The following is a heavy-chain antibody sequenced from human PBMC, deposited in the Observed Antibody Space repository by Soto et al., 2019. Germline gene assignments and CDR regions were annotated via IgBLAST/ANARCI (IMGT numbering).Heavy chain of an antibody. Sequence: QVQLVQSGAEVKKPGASVKVSCKASGYTFTSYAMHWVRQAPGQRLEWMGWINAGNGNTKYSQKFQGRVTITRDTSASTAYMELSSLRSEDTAEYYCARSMTTVTTLDYWGQGTLVTVSS. CDR3: ARSMTTVTTLDY. V-gene: IGHV1-3*01. CDR1: GYTFTSYA. D-gene: IGHD4-17*01. CDR2: INAGNGNT. J-gene: IGHJ4*02.